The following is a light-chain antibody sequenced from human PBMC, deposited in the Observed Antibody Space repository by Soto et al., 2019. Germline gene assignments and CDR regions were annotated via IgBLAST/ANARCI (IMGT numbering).Light chain of an antibody. V-gene: IGKV3D-15*01. CDR1: QSVSSN. J-gene: IGKJ1*01. CDR2: GAS. CDR3: QHYDNWT. Sequence: EIVMTQSPSTLSVSPGERVTLSCRASQSVSSNLAWYQRKPGQAPRLLIYGASTRATGIPARFSGSGSGTEFTLTISSLQSEDFAVYYCQHYDNWTFGQRTKVDIK.